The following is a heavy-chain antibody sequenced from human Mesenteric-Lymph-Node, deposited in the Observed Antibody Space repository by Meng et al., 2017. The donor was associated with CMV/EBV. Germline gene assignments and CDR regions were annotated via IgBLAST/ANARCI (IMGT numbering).Heavy chain of an antibody. J-gene: IGHJ4*02. Sequence: LGLSCAVSGFTFSNYRMNWVRQAPGKGLEWVSSISSTSSYIYYADSVKGRFTISRDNAKNSLYLQMSSLRAEDSALYYCASGATHDFWGQGTLVTVSS. V-gene: IGHV3-21*01. CDR1: GFTFSNYR. D-gene: IGHD4/OR15-4a*01. CDR2: ISSTSSYI. CDR3: ASGATHDF.